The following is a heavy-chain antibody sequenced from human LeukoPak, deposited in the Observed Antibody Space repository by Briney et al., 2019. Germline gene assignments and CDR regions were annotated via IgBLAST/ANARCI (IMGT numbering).Heavy chain of an antibody. J-gene: IGHJ4*02. V-gene: IGHV3-30*04. D-gene: IGHD2-15*01. Sequence: GGSLRLSCAASGFTFSSYAMHWVRQAPGKGLEWVAVISYDGSNKYYADSVKGRFTISRDNSKNTLYLQMNSLRAEGTAVYYCARESLGYCSGGSCYSSSFDYWGQGTLVTVSS. CDR2: ISYDGSNK. CDR3: ARESLGYCSGGSCYSSSFDY. CDR1: GFTFSSYA.